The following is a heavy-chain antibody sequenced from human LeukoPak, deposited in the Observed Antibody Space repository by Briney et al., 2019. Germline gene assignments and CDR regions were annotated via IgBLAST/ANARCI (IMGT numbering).Heavy chain of an antibody. CDR3: ARRAIAARSNWFDP. Sequence: GESLKISCKGSGYSFTSFWIGWVRQMPGKGLEWMGIIYLGDSDTRYSPSFQGQVTFSADKSINTAYLQWSSLKASDTAMYYCARRAIAARSNWFDPWGQGTLVTVSS. CDR1: GYSFTSFW. CDR2: IYLGDSDT. V-gene: IGHV5-51*01. J-gene: IGHJ5*02. D-gene: IGHD6-6*01.